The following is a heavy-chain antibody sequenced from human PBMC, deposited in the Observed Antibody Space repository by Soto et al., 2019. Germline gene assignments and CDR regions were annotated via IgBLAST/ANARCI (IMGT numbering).Heavy chain of an antibody. CDR3: ARERYQVMSDGMDV. J-gene: IGHJ6*02. Sequence: GASVKVSCKXSGYTFTGYYVHWVREAPGQGLEWMGWINPETGGTSYAQKFQGRVTLSRDTSINTAYLEVSRLRFDDAAVYFCARERYQVMSDGMDVWGQGTTVTVSS. CDR1: GYTFTGYY. V-gene: IGHV1-2*02. CDR2: INPETGGT. D-gene: IGHD2-2*01.